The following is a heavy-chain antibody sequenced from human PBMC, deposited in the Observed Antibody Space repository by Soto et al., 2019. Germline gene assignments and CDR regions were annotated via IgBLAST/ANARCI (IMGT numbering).Heavy chain of an antibody. CDR2: FDPEDAET. CDR3: ATRTYYDYVWGSFDY. Sequence: ASVKVSCKVSGYTLTELSLPWVRQPPVKGLEWMGGFDPEDAETIFAQKFQGRVTLTEDTSTDTAYMELSSLGSDDTAVYYCATRTYYDYVWGSFDYWGQGTPVTVSS. CDR1: GYTLTELS. D-gene: IGHD3-16*01. V-gene: IGHV1-24*01. J-gene: IGHJ4*02.